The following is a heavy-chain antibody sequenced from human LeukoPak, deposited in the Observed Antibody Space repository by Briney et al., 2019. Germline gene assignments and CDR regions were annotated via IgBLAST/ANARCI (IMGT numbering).Heavy chain of an antibody. J-gene: IGHJ4*02. CDR2: ISYDGSNK. V-gene: IGHV3-30*18. Sequence: PGGSLRLSCAASGFTFSTYGMHCVRPAPGKGLEWVAGISYDGSNKYYAASVKGRFTISRDNSKNTLYLQMNGLRADDTAVYYCAKGATTYFDYWGQGTLVTVSS. D-gene: IGHD1-14*01. CDR3: AKGATTYFDY. CDR1: GFTFSTYG.